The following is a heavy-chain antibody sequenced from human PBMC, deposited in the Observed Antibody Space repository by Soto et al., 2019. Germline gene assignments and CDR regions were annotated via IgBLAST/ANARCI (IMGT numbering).Heavy chain of an antibody. V-gene: IGHV3-53*01. D-gene: IGHD6-13*01. Sequence: GGSLRLSCAASGFTVSSTYMTWVRQAPGKGLEWVSVIYGGLTTSYADSVKGRFTISRGNSKNTVFLQMNSLRGEDTAVYYCARDRIEAAGTPRFNYYYGMDVWGQGTTVTVSS. CDR3: ARDRIEAAGTPRFNYYYGMDV. CDR2: IYGGLTT. CDR1: GFTVSSTY. J-gene: IGHJ6*02.